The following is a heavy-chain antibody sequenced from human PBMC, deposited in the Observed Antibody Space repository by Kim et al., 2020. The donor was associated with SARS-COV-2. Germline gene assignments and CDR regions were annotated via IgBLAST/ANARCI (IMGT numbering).Heavy chain of an antibody. CDR3: ARDHSGSYYGWFDP. D-gene: IGHD1-26*01. Sequence: ADSVKGRFTISRDNAKNSLYLQMNSLRAEDTAVYYCARDHSGSYYGWFDPWGQGTLVTVSS. V-gene: IGHV3-11*05. J-gene: IGHJ5*02.